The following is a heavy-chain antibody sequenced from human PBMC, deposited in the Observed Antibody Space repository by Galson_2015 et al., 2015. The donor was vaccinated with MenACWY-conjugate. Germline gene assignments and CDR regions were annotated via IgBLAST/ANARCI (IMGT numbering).Heavy chain of an antibody. D-gene: IGHD3-22*01. V-gene: IGHV1-3*01. J-gene: IGHJ4*02. CDR2: IVAGNGNS. CDR3: ARNFYASNGYYNY. CDR1: GDTFTHYA. Sequence: SVKVSCKASGDTFTHYAIHWVRQAPGQGLEWMGCIVAGNGNSKVSEGFQGRLTITRDTSATPVYLELSSLRSEDTAVYYCARNFYASNGYYNYWGQGTLVTVSS.